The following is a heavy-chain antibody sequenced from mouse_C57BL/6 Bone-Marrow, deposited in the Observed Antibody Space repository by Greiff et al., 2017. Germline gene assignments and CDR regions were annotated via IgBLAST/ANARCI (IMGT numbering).Heavy chain of an antibody. Sequence: VQLKHSGPVLVKPGASVKMSCKASGYTFTDYYMNWVKQSHGKSLEWIGVINPYNGGTSYNQKFKGKATLTVNKSSSTAYMELNSLTSEDSAVYYCARIYYGSSSFYWYFDVWGTGTTVTVSS. CDR2: INPYNGGT. J-gene: IGHJ1*03. CDR3: ARIYYGSSSFYWYFDV. D-gene: IGHD1-1*01. CDR1: GYTFTDYY. V-gene: IGHV1-19*01.